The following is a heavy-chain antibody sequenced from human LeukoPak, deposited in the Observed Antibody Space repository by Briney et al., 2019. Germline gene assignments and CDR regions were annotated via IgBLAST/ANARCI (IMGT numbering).Heavy chain of an antibody. CDR1: GGSISSYY. CDR2: IYTSGST. J-gene: IGHJ4*02. D-gene: IGHD5-12*01. V-gene: IGHV4-4*07. CDR3: ARDGESGYSDYDPSFDY. Sequence: SETLSLTCTVSGGSISSYYWSWIRQPAGKGLEWIGHIYTSGSTNYNPSLKSRVTMSVDTSKNQFSLKLASVTAADTAVYYCARDGESGYSDYDPSFDYWGQGTLVTVSS.